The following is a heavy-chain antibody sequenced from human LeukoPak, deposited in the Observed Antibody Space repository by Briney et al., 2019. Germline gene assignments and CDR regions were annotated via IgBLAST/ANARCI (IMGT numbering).Heavy chain of an antibody. D-gene: IGHD2-2*01. CDR1: GFTFSSYS. Sequence: GGSLRLSCAASGFTFSSYSMNWVRQAPGKGLEWVSSISSSSSYIYYADSVKGRFTISRDNAKNSLYLQMNSLRAEDTAVYYCARARYCSSTSCFDAFGIWGQGTMVTVSS. V-gene: IGHV3-21*01. CDR2: ISSSSSYI. CDR3: ARARYCSSTSCFDAFGI. J-gene: IGHJ3*02.